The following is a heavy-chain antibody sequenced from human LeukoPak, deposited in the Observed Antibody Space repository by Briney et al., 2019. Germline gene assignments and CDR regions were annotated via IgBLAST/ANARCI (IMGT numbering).Heavy chain of an antibody. J-gene: IGHJ4*02. CDR2: INPTGGSTGGST. V-gene: IGHV1-46*01. CDR1: GYTFTTYY. Sequence: ASVKVSCKASGYTFTTYYIHWVRQAPGQGLEWMGMINPTGGSTGGSTSYAQKFQGRVTMTRDTSTSTVYMELSSLRSEDTAVYYCARVVRDTAMVPFDYWGQGTLVTVSS. CDR3: ARVVRDTAMVPFDY. D-gene: IGHD5-18*01.